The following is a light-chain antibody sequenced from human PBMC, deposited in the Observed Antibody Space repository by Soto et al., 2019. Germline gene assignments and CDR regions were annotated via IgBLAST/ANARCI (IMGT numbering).Light chain of an antibody. CDR1: QSISSW. CDR3: QHYNSYPIT. J-gene: IGKJ5*01. CDR2: KAS. V-gene: IGKV1-5*03. Sequence: DIQMTQSPSTLSASVGDRVTITCRASQSISSWLAWYQQKPGKAPKLLIYKASSLESGVPSRFSGSGSGTKFTLAISSLQPDDFATYYCQHYNSYPITFGQGTRLEMK.